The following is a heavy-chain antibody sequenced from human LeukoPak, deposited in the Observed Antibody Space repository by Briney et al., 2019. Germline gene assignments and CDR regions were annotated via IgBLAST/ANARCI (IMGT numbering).Heavy chain of an antibody. CDR2: INPSGGST. Sequence: ASVKVSCKASGYTFTSYYIHWVRQAPGQGLEWMGLINPSGGSTKFAQKFQGRVTMTRDMSTSTVYMELSSLRAEDTAVYYCARDETSIAAAGTFDYWGQGTLVTVSS. J-gene: IGHJ4*02. CDR1: GYTFTSYY. CDR3: ARDETSIAAAGTFDY. D-gene: IGHD6-13*01. V-gene: IGHV1-46*01.